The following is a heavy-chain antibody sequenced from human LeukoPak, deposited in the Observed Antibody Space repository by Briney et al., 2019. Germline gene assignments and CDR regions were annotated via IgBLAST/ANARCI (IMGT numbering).Heavy chain of an antibody. V-gene: IGHV1-3*01. Sequence: ASVKVSCKASGYTFTSYAMHWVRQAPGQRLEWMGWINAGNGNTKYSQKFQGRDTITRDTSASTAYMELSSLRSEDTAVYYCARGRRLLWFGEPNWFDPWGQGTLVTVSS. J-gene: IGHJ5*02. CDR3: ARGRRLLWFGEPNWFDP. D-gene: IGHD3-10*01. CDR1: GYTFTSYA. CDR2: INAGNGNT.